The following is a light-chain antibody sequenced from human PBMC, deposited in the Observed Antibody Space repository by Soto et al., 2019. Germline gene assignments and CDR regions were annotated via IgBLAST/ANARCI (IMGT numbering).Light chain of an antibody. V-gene: IGLV2-11*01. Sequence: QSALTQPRSLAGSPGQSVTISCTGTSSDVGRYNYVSWYQHHPGKAPKLMIYDVSTRPSGVPDRFSGSKSGTTASLTISGLQAEDEADYSSCSYAGSPYVLGTGTKSPS. CDR3: CSYAGSPYV. CDR1: SSDVGRYNY. CDR2: DVS. J-gene: IGLJ1*01.